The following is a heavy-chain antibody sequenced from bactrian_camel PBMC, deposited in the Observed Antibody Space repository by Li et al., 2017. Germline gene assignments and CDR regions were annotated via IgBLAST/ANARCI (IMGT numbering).Heavy chain of an antibody. D-gene: IGHD6*01. Sequence: HVQLVESGGGSVQPGESLRLTCTFSETRYCMGWFRQPPGKDREGVAVMDSLGRTKYADSVNGRFTISKGNAKTILLLEMHNLKPEDSGVYYCAGEQYGGCRVSAAFGVWGQGTQVTVS. V-gene: IGHV3S53*01. J-gene: IGHJ6*01. CDR3: AGEQYGGCRVSAAFGV. CDR2: MDSLGRT. CDR1: ETRYC.